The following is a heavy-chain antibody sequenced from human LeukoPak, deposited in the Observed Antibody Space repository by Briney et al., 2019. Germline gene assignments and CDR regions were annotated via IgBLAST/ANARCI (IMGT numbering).Heavy chain of an antibody. CDR1: GFTFSNFY. Sequence: GGSLRLSCAASGFTFSNFYMSWIRQAPGKGLEWVSFISSASTYTNFADSVKGRITVSRDNAKNSLFLQMNSLRAEDTAVYYCAKFLTGQYDAFDIWGQGTMVTVSA. CDR2: ISSASTYT. D-gene: IGHD3-9*01. V-gene: IGHV3-11*03. J-gene: IGHJ3*02. CDR3: AKFLTGQYDAFDI.